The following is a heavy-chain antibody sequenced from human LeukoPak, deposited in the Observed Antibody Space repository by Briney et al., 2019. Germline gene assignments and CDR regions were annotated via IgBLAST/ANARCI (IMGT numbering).Heavy chain of an antibody. CDR2: INPNSGGT. V-gene: IGHV1-2*02. CDR1: GYTFTGYY. Sequence: ASVKVSCKASGYTFTGYYMHWVRQAPGQGLEWMGWINPNSGGTNYAKKFRGRVPMTRDTSISTAYMELSRLRSDDTAVYYCARGHGENYDFWSGYSGGSFFDYWGQGTLVTVSS. CDR3: ARGHGENYDFWSGYSGGSFFDY. J-gene: IGHJ4*02. D-gene: IGHD3-3*01.